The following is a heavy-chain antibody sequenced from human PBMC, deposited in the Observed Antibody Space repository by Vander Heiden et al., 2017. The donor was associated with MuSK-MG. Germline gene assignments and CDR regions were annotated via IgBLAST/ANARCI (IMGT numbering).Heavy chain of an antibody. Sequence: QVQLVESGGGVVQPGRFLRLSCAASGFTFSSYGMHWVRQAPGKGLEWVAVIWYDGSNKYYADSGKGRFTISRDNSKNTLYLQMNSLRAEDTAVYYCARAQYSGSYYLDYWGQGTLVTVSS. J-gene: IGHJ4*02. CDR2: IWYDGSNK. D-gene: IGHD1-26*01. V-gene: IGHV3-33*01. CDR3: ARAQYSGSYYLDY. CDR1: GFTFSSYG.